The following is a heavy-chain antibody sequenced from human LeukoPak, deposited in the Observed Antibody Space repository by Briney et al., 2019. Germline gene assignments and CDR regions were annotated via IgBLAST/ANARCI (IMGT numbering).Heavy chain of an antibody. V-gene: IGHV3-7*01. CDR1: GFTFSSYW. J-gene: IGHJ6*03. CDR2: IKQDGSEK. Sequence: GGSLRLSCAASGFTFSSYWMSWVRQAPGKGLEWVANIKQDGSEKYYVDSVKGRFTISRDNAKNSLYLQMNSLRAEDTAVYCCARETSALYYYYYMDVWGKGTTVTVSS. CDR3: ARETSALYYYYYMDV.